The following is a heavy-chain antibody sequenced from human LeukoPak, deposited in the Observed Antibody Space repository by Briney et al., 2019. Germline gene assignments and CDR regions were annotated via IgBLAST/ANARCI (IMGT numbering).Heavy chain of an antibody. CDR3: ARYCSGRCPKYHFDY. CDR2: IRQDGNDK. Sequence: GGSLRLSCAASEFTFSNYWMSWVRQAPGKGLEWVANIRQDGNDKKYVDSVKGRFTISRDNAKNSLYLQMNNLRAEDTAVYYCARYCSGRCPKYHFDYWGQGTLVTVSS. J-gene: IGHJ4*02. V-gene: IGHV3-7*01. D-gene: IGHD2-15*01. CDR1: EFTFSNYW.